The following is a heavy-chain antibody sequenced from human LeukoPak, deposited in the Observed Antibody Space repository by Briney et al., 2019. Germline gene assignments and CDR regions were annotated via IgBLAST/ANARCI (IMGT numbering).Heavy chain of an antibody. V-gene: IGHV4-34*01. CDR1: GGSFSGYY. CDR2: INHSGST. D-gene: IGHD6-6*01. CDR3: ARGHAARLDY. Sequence: SETLSLTCAVYGGSFSGYYWSWIRQSPGKGLEWIGEINHSGSTNYNPSLKSRVTISVDTSKNQFSLKLSSVTAADTAVYYCARGHAARLDYWGQGTLVTVSS. J-gene: IGHJ4*02.